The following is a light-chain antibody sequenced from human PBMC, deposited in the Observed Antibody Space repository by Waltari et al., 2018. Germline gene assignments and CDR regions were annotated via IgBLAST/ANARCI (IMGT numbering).Light chain of an antibody. CDR2: LGS. CDR1: QSLLHSNVYNY. CDR3: MQALQTPNT. J-gene: IGKJ2*01. Sequence: DIVMTQSPLSLPVTPGEPASISCRSSQSLLHSNVYNYLDWYLQKPGQSPQLLIYLGSNRASGVPDRFSGSGSGTDFTLKISRVEAEDVGVYYCMQALQTPNTFGQGTKLEIK. V-gene: IGKV2-28*01.